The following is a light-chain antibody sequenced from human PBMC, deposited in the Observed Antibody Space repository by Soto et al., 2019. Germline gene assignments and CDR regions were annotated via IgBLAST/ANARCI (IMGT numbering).Light chain of an antibody. CDR2: EAS. CDR3: QQRSNWPIT. CDR1: QSVRNF. J-gene: IGKJ5*01. Sequence: IVLTQSPATLSLSPGERATLSCRASQSVRNFLAWYQQKPGQAPRLLIYEASKTPTGIPARFSGSGSGTDFTLTISSLEPEDFAVYYCQQRSNWPITFGQGTRLEMK. V-gene: IGKV3-11*01.